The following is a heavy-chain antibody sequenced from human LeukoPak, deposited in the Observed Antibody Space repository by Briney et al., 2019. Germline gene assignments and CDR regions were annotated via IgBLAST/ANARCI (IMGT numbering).Heavy chain of an antibody. CDR3: TRPSDGDYVGFDY. J-gene: IGHJ4*02. V-gene: IGHV3-73*01. Sequence: GKSLRLSCAASGFTFSSFGMHWVRQASGKGLEWVGRIRSKAKNYATAYAASVKGRFTISRDGSKNTAYLQMNSLITEDTAVYFCTRPSDGDYVGFDYWGQGTLVTVSS. CDR1: GFTFSSFG. CDR2: IRSKAKNYAT. D-gene: IGHD4-17*01.